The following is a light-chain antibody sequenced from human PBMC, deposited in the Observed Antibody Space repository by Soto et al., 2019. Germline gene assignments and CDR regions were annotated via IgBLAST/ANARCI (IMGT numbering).Light chain of an antibody. J-gene: IGLJ2*01. CDR1: SSDVGGYNY. V-gene: IGLV2-14*01. CDR3: SSYTTSNTLVV. CDR2: EVS. Sequence: QSALTQPASVSGSPGQSITISCTGTSSDVGGYNYVSWYQQHPGKAPKLMIYEVSNRPSGVSNRFSGSKSDTTASLTISGLQAEDEADYYCSSYTTSNTLVVFGGGTKLTVL.